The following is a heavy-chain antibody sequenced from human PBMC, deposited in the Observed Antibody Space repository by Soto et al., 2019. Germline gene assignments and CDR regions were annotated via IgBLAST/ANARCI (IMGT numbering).Heavy chain of an antibody. CDR3: ARVKRSTSRLDP. D-gene: IGHD1-26*01. V-gene: IGHV4-59*01. CDR2: ISYSGNT. Sequence: SETLSLTCTVSSGSINPYYWSWIRQPPGKGLEWIGYISYSGNTNYNPSLKSRVTVSVDTSKNQFSLKLTSVTPADTAIYYCARVKRSTSRLDPRAQRTLVTVSS. J-gene: IGHJ5*02. CDR1: SGSINPYY.